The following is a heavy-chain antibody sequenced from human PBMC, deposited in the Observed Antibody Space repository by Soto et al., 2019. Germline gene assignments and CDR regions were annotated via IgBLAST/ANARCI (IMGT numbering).Heavy chain of an antibody. CDR1: GFTFNYYW. D-gene: IGHD2-21*02. CDR2: IQSDGSSP. V-gene: IGHV3-74*01. CDR3: ARGGDPDY. J-gene: IGHJ4*02. Sequence: EAQLVESGGGLVQPGGSLRLSCVASGFTFNYYWMHWVRQAPGKGLVWVSRIQSDGSSPDYVDSVKGRFTISRDNAKNTLYLQMNNLRAEDTAVYYCARGGDPDYWGQGTLVTVSS.